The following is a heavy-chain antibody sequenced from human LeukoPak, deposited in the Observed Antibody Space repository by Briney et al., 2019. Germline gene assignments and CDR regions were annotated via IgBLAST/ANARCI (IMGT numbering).Heavy chain of an antibody. CDR2: IYPGDSDT. CDR3: ARHSLYCSGGSCYSERRASDI. CDR1: GYSFTSYW. V-gene: IGHV5-51*01. J-gene: IGHJ3*02. D-gene: IGHD2-15*01. Sequence: GESLKISCKGSGYSFTSYWIGWVRQMPGKGLEWMGIIYPGDSDTRYSPSFQGQVTISADKSISTAYLQWSSLKASDTAMYYCARHSLYCSGGSCYSERRASDIWGQGTMVTVSS.